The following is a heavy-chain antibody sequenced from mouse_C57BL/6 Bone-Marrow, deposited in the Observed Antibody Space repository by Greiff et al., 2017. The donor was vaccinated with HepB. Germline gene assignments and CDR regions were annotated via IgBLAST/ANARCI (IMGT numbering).Heavy chain of an antibody. CDR3: TAGDYDEEAGWFAY. CDR2: IDPENGDT. V-gene: IGHV14-4*01. D-gene: IGHD2-4*01. J-gene: IGHJ3*01. CDR1: GFNFKDDY. Sequence: VHVKQSGAELVRPGASVKLSCTASGFNFKDDYMHWVKQRPEQGLEWIGWIDPENGDTEYDSKFQGKATMTADTSSNTAYLQLSSLTSEDTAVYYCTAGDYDEEAGWFAYWGQGTLVTVSA.